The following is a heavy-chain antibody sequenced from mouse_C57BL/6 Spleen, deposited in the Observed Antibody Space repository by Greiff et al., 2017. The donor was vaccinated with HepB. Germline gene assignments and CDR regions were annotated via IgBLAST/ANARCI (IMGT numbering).Heavy chain of an antibody. Sequence: VQLQQSGAELVMPGASVKLSCKASGYTFTSYWMHWVKQRPGQGLEWIGEIDPSDSYTNYNQKFKGKSTLTVDKSSNTAYMQLSSLTSEDSAVYYCARSGYYGSSWYFDVWGTGTTVTVSS. CDR3: ARSGYYGSSWYFDV. V-gene: IGHV1-69*01. CDR1: GYTFTSYW. CDR2: IDPSDSYT. J-gene: IGHJ1*03. D-gene: IGHD1-1*01.